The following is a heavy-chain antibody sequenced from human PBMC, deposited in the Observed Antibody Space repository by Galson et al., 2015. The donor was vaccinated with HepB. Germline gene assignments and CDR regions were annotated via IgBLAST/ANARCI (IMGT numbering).Heavy chain of an antibody. CDR3: ARDPRGLAGWFDP. CDR2: IYDTGST. V-gene: IGHV4-59*02. Sequence: SETLSLTCTVSGASVSSHYWSWLRQPPGKGLEWIGYIYDTGSTNYNPSLKSRVTMPVERSKNQLSLKVNSVTAADTAVYYCARDPRGLAGWFDPWGQGALVTVSS. J-gene: IGHJ5*02. CDR1: GASVSSHY.